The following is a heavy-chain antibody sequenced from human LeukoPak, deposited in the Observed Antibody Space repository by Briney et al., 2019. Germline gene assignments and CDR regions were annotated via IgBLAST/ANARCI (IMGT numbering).Heavy chain of an antibody. V-gene: IGHV5-51*01. D-gene: IGHD3-22*01. CDR3: ARLGYYYDSIGYLWPGDYYYYYMDV. Sequence: GESLKISCKGSGYSFTSYWIGWVRQMPGKGLGWMGIIYPGDSDTRYSPPFQGQVTISADKSISTAYLQWSSLKASDTAMYYCARLGYYYDSIGYLWPGDYYYYYMDVLGKGTTVTVSS. CDR2: IYPGDSDT. J-gene: IGHJ6*03. CDR1: GYSFTSYW.